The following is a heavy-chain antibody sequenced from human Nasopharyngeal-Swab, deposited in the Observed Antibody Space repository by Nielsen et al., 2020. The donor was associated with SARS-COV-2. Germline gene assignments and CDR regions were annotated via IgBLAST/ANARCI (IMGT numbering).Heavy chain of an antibody. Sequence: SETLSLTCTVSGGSISSYYWSWIRQPPGKGLEWIGYIYYSGSTNYNPSLKSRVTISVDTSKNQFSLKLSSVTAADTAVYYCARARGGSYTTYYYYGMDVWGQGTTVTVSS. J-gene: IGHJ6*02. D-gene: IGHD1-26*01. CDR3: ARARGGSYTTYYYYGMDV. V-gene: IGHV4-59*01. CDR1: GGSISSYY. CDR2: IYYSGST.